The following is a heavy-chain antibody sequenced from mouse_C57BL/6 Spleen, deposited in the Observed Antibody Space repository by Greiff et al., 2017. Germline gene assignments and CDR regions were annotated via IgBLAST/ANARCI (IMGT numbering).Heavy chain of an antibody. CDR2: IYPGDGDT. D-gene: IGHD2-12*01. J-gene: IGHJ3*01. Sequence: QVQLQQSGAELVKPGASVKISCKASGYAFSSYWMNWVKQRPGKGLEWIGQIYPGDGDTNYNGKFKGKATLTADKSSSTAYMQLSSLTSEDSAVYCCARPFHDEAWFAYWGQGTLVTVSA. CDR1: GYAFSSYW. CDR3: ARPFHDEAWFAY. V-gene: IGHV1-80*01.